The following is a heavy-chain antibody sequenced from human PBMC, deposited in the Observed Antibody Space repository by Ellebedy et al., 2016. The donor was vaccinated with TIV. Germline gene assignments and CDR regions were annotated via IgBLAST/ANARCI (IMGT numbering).Heavy chain of an antibody. V-gene: IGHV3-15*01. CDR2: IKSKTDGGAA. CDR3: TTVYRYNYDSV. J-gene: IGHJ4*02. CDR1: GCTFSNAW. D-gene: IGHD5-18*01. Sequence: GESLKISCAASGCTFSNAWMNWVRQAPGKGLEWVGRIKSKTDGGAADYAAPVTGRFTISRDDSKNTLYLQMNSLKTEDTAVYFCTTVYRYNYDSVWGQGTLVTVSS.